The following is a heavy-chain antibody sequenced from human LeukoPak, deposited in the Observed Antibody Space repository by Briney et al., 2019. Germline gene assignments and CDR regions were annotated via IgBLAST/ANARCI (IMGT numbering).Heavy chain of an antibody. V-gene: IGHV1-18*01. CDR1: GYTFTSYG. J-gene: IGHJ6*03. D-gene: IGHD3-9*01. CDR3: ATTFYDILTGPPYSMDV. Sequence: EASVKVSCKASGYTFTSYGISWVRQAPGQGLEWMGLISAYNGNTNYAQKLQGRVTMTTDTSTSTAYMELRSLRSDDTAVYYCATTFYDILTGPPYSMDVWGKGTTVTVSS. CDR2: ISAYNGNT.